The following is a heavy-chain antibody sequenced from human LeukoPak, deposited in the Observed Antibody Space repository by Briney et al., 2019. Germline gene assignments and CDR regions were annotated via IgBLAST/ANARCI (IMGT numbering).Heavy chain of an antibody. V-gene: IGHV1-46*01. CDR1: GYTFTSYY. D-gene: IGHD4-11*01. Sequence: ASLKVSCKASGYTFTSYYMHWVRQAPGQGLEWMGIINPSGGSTSYAQKFQGRVTMTRDMYTSTVYMELSSLRSEDTDVYYCARGTGDSNYVSYYYYMDVWGKGTTVTVSS. CDR3: ARGTGDSNYVSYYYYMDV. CDR2: INPSGGST. J-gene: IGHJ6*03.